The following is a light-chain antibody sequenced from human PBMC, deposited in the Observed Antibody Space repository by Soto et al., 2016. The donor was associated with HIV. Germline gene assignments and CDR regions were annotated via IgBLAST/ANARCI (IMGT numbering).Light chain of an antibody. J-gene: IGLJ2*01. CDR1: NIGSES. CDR2: DNS. V-gene: IGLV3-21*03. CDR3: QLWDSNTDHVV. Sequence: SYELTQPPSVSAAPGKTARITCGGSNIGSESVHWYQQKPGQAPVVVVCDNSDRPSGIPERFSGSKFGNMATLTISRVEAGDEADYYCQLWDSNTDHVVFGGGTKLTVL.